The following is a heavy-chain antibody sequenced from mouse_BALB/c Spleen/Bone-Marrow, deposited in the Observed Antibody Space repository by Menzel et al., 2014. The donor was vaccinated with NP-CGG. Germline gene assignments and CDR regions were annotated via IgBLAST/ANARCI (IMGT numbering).Heavy chain of an antibody. V-gene: IGHV1-69*02. J-gene: IGHJ4*01. Sequence: QVQLQQSGAELVRPGASVKLSCKASGYTFTSYWINWVKQRPGQGLEWIGNIYPSDSYTNYNQKFKDKATLTVDKSSSTAYMQLGSPTSEDSAVYYCTRRDYAMDYWGQGTSVTVSS. CDR1: GYTFTSYW. CDR3: TRRDYAMDY. CDR2: IYPSDSYT.